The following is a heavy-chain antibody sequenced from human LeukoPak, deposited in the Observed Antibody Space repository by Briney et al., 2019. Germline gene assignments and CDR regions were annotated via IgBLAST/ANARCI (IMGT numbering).Heavy chain of an antibody. CDR3: ARDHRDGYNLGFDY. CDR2: INPNSGGT. J-gene: IGHJ4*02. V-gene: IGHV1-2*02. CDR1: GYTFTGYY. D-gene: IGHD5-24*01. Sequence: ASVKVSCKASGYTFTGYYMHWVRQAPGQGLEWMGWINPNSGGTNYAQKFQGRVTMTRDTSISTAYMELSRLRSDDTAVYYCARDHRDGYNLGFDYWDQGTLVTVSS.